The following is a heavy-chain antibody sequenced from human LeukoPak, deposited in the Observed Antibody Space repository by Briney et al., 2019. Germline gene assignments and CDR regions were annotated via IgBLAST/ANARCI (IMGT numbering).Heavy chain of an antibody. Sequence: GGSLRLSCAASGFTFSNYALSWVRQAPGKGLEWVSTISKNGGGTHYADSVKGRFTISRDNSKNTLYLQMNSLRAEDTAVYYRARAVDGYWGQGTLVTVSS. D-gene: IGHD6-19*01. CDR2: ISKNGGGT. CDR3: ARAVDGY. J-gene: IGHJ4*02. V-gene: IGHV3-23*01. CDR1: GFTFSNYA.